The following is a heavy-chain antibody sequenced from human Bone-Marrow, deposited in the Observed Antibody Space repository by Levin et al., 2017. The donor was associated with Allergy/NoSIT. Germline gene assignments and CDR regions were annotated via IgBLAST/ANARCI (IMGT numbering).Heavy chain of an antibody. Sequence: ASVKVSCKASGYTFTSYYMHWVRQAPGQGLEWMGIINPSGGSSSYAQKFQGRVTMTRDTSTSTVYMELSSLRSEDTAVYYCASGYCSGGSCYHAFDIWGQGTMVTVSS. V-gene: IGHV1-46*01. CDR3: ASGYCSGGSCYHAFDI. CDR2: INPSGGSS. J-gene: IGHJ3*02. CDR1: GYTFTSYY. D-gene: IGHD2-15*01.